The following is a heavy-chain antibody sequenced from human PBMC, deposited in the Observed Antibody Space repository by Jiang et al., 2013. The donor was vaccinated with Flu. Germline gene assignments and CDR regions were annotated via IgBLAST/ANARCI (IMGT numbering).Heavy chain of an antibody. CDR2: IYYSGST. V-gene: IGHV4-59*01. CDR3: ARDSTTVGFDP. Sequence: KPSETLSLTCTVFGGSISSYYWSWIRQPPGKGLEWIGYIYYSGSTSYNPSLKSRVTISVDTSKNQFSLKLSSVTAADTAVYYCARDSTTVGFDPWGQGTLVTVSS. CDR1: GGSISSYY. D-gene: IGHD4-23*01. J-gene: IGHJ5*02.